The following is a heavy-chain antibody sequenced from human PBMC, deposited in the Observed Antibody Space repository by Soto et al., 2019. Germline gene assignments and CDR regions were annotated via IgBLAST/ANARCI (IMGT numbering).Heavy chain of an antibody. CDR3: AKGDSSWVSWFDP. V-gene: IGHV1-2*02. CDR1: GYTFTAQY. J-gene: IGHJ5*02. CDR2: INPTTGAT. D-gene: IGHD6-19*01. Sequence: ASLKVSCKASGYTFTAQYLHWVRKAPGEGLEWMGWINPTTGATRYAQKFQGRVTMTRDTSMSTAYLEVRSLRPDDTAVYYCAKGDSSWVSWFDPWGQGTLVTVSS.